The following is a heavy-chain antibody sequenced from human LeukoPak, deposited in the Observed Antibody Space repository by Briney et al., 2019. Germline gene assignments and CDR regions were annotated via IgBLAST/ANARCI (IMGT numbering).Heavy chain of an antibody. J-gene: IGHJ6*03. D-gene: IGHD2-2*02. CDR2: ISAYNDHT. Sequence: GASVKVSCKASGYTFTRYGISWVRQAPGQRLEWMGWISAYNDHTNYTQKLQGRVTMTTDTSTSTAYMELRSLRSDDTAVYFCVRDGHRLYDYYYYYMDVWGKGTTVTVSS. CDR3: VRDGHRLYDYYYYYMDV. CDR1: GYTFTRYG. V-gene: IGHV1-18*01.